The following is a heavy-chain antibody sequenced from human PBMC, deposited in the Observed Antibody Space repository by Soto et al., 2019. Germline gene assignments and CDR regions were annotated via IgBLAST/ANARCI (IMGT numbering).Heavy chain of an antibody. D-gene: IGHD2-21*02. CDR1: GGSIGSTNC. J-gene: IGHJ6*02. Sequence: SETLSLPCAVSGGSIGSTNCWNWVRRPPGKGLEWIGEIYHSGSTNYNPSLKSRVTISVDKSKNQFSLKLNSVAAADTAVYYCARDLWGYCGTDCYPLDVWGQGTTVT. CDR2: IYHSGST. CDR3: ARDLWGYCGTDCYPLDV. V-gene: IGHV4-4*02.